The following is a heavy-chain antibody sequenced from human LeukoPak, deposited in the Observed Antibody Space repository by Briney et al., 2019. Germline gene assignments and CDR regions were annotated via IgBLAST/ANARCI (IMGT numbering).Heavy chain of an antibody. CDR1: GFTVSSNY. CDR3: ARRGLSSSWPFDY. CDR2: IYSGGST. Sequence: QPGGSLRLSCAASGFTVSSNYMNWVRQAPGKGLEWVSVIYSGGSTYYADSVKGRFTISRDDSKNTLYLQMNSLRAEDTAVYYCARRGLSSSWPFDYWGQGTLVTVSS. D-gene: IGHD6-13*01. J-gene: IGHJ4*02. V-gene: IGHV3-53*01.